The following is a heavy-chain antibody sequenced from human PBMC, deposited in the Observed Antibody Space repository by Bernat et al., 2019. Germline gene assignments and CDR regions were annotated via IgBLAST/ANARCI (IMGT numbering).Heavy chain of an antibody. CDR2: ISYDGSNK. J-gene: IGHJ2*01. CDR1: GFTFSSYA. D-gene: IGHD4-11*01. CDR3: ARGSGSNPLGWYFDL. V-gene: IGHV3-30*01. Sequence: QVQLVESGGGVVQPGRSLRRSCAASGFTFSSYAMHWVRQAPGKGLEWVAVISYDGSNKYYADSVKGRFTISRDNSKNTLYLHMNSLRAEDTAVYYCARGSGSNPLGWYFDLWGRGTLVTVSS.